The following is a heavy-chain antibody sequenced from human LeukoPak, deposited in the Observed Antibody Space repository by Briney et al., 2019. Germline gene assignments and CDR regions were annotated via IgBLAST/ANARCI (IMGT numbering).Heavy chain of an antibody. J-gene: IGHJ6*03. CDR3: ARGGVGADHYYYYMDV. V-gene: IGHV1-46*01. CDR1: GYTFTSYY. CDR2: INPSSGST. Sequence: GASVKVSCKASGYTFTSYYMHWVRQAPGQGLEWMGIINPSSGSTSYAQKFRGRVTMTRDTSTSTVYMELSSLRSEDTAVYYCARGGVGADHYYYYMDVWGKGTTVTVSS. D-gene: IGHD1-26*01.